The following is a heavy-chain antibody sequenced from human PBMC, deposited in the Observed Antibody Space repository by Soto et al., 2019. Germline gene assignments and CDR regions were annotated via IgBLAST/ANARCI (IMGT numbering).Heavy chain of an antibody. CDR3: ARTSDYYGMDV. V-gene: IGHV4-38-2*01. CDR1: GYSIAGDYN. CDR2: IYHAGSV. J-gene: IGHJ6*02. Sequence: SDTLSLTCAVSGYSIAGDYNWAWIRQSPGKGLEWIGSIYHAGSVYYNPSLNSRVAVSLDTSKNHFSLKLTSVTAEDTEVYWCARTSDYYGMDVWGQGTTVTVPS.